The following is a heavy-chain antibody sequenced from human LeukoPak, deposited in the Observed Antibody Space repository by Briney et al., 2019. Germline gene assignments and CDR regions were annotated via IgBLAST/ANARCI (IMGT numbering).Heavy chain of an antibody. CDR1: GGSISSSSYY. V-gene: IGHV4-39*01. CDR2: IYYSGST. D-gene: IGHD6-13*01. CDR3: ARRSSSWYSRFDP. J-gene: IGHJ5*02. Sequence: SETLSLTCTVSGGSISSSSYYWGWLRQPPGQGLEWIGSIYYSGSTYYNPSLKSRVTISVDTSKNQFSLKLSSVTAADTAVYYCARRSSSWYSRFDPWGQGTLVTVSS.